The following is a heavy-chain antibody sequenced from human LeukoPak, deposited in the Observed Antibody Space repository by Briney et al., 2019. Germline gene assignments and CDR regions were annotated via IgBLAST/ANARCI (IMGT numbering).Heavy chain of an antibody. CDR1: RDSINSGVSY. D-gene: IGHD1-26*01. Sequence: SQTLSITCTVSRDSINSGVSYWSWVRQRPGEGLEWIGYISNSGTTFYNPSLKSRPRISRDTSKNQFSLSLKSVTAADTAVYFCARVEWESYYSDFWGQGTLVTVSS. CDR3: ARVEWESYYSDF. V-gene: IGHV4-31*03. J-gene: IGHJ4*02. CDR2: ISNSGTT.